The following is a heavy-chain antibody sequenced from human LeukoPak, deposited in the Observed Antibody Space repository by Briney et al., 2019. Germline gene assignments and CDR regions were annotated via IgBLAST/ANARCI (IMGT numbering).Heavy chain of an antibody. CDR2: ISSSSSYI. D-gene: IGHD5-24*01. CDR1: GFTFSTYS. CDR3: AKSGYNRFDY. J-gene: IGHJ4*02. V-gene: IGHV3-21*04. Sequence: SGGSLRLSCAASGFTFSTYSMNWVRQAPGKGLEWVSSISSSSSYIYYADSVKGRFTISRDNAKNTLYLQMNSLRAEDTAVYYCAKSGYNRFDYWGQGTLVTVSS.